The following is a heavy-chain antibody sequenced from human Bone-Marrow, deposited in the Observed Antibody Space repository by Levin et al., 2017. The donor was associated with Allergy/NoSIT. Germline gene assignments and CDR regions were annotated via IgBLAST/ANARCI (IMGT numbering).Heavy chain of an antibody. D-gene: IGHD1-1*01. CDR3: ATVHPSRTGLVNDYFDP. V-gene: IGHV1-69*04. J-gene: IGHJ5*02. CDR2: IVPRLNIR. Sequence: ASVKVSCKASGGAFNTLLISWVRQAPGHALEWMGRIVPRLNIRNYSQKFQERITLSADTSTSTAYMEVSSLRSEDTALYYCATVHPSRTGLVNDYFDPWGQGTLVTVAS. CDR1: GGAFNTLL.